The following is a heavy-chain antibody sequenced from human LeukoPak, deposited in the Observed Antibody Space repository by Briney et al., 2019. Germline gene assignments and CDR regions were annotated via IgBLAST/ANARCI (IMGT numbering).Heavy chain of an antibody. CDR2: IYYSGST. CDR3: ARGRELVWAFDI. J-gene: IGHJ3*02. V-gene: IGHV4-59*01. CDR1: GGSISSYY. D-gene: IGHD6-13*01. Sequence: SETLSLTCTVSGGSISSYYWGWIRQPPGKGLEWIGYIYYSGSTNYNPSLKSRVTISVDTSKNQFSLKLSSVTAADTAVYYCARGRELVWAFDIWGQGTMVTVSS.